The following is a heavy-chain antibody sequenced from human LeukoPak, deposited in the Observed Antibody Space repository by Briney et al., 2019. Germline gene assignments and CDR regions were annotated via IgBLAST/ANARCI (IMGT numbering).Heavy chain of an antibody. Sequence: SETLSLTCTVSGGSISSGSYYWSWIRQPAGKGLEWIGRIYTSGSTNYNPSLKSRVTISVDTSKNQFSLKLSSVTAADTAVYYCASQLSWGYAFDIWGQGTMVTVSS. CDR1: GGSISSGSYY. D-gene: IGHD3-10*02. J-gene: IGHJ3*02. V-gene: IGHV4-61*02. CDR2: IYTSGST. CDR3: ASQLSWGYAFDI.